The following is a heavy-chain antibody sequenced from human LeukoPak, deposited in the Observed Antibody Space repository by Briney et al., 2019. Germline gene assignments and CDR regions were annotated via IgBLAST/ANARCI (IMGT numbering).Heavy chain of an antibody. CDR2: IHNSRGT. CDR1: GGSIRSYY. V-gene: IGHV4-59*12. Sequence: SETLSLTCTVSGGSIRSYYWTWIRQAPGKGLEWIGYIHNSRGTYYDPSLTSRVTMSIYTSTNQFSLNLRSVTAADTAVYFCSTTSGTSGVDSWGQGTLVTVSS. CDR3: STTSGTSGVDS. J-gene: IGHJ4*02.